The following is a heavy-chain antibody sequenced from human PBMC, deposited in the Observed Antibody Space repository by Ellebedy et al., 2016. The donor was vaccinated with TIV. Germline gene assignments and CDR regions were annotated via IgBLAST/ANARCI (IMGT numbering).Heavy chain of an antibody. CDR2: INTNRGNP. J-gene: IGHJ6*02. CDR1: GYSFTSYA. D-gene: IGHD5-18*01. V-gene: IGHV7-4-1*02. CDR3: ARGIQLWSDYYYGMGV. Sequence: AASVKVSCKASGYSFTSYALSGVRQAPGQGLQWMEWINTNRGNPTYAQGFTRRFLFALDTSVSTTYLQLSSLKDEDTAVYYCARGIQLWSDYYYGMGVWGQGTTVTVSS.